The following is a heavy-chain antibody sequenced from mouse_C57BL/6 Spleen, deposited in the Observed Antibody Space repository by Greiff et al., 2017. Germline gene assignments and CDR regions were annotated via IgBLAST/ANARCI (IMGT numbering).Heavy chain of an antibody. CDR1: GYTFTSYW. Sequence: VQLQQPGAELVRPGSSVKLSCKASGYTFTSYWMHWVKQRPIQGLEWIGNIDPSDSETHYNQKFKDKATLTVDKSSSTAYMQLSSLTSEDSAVYYCARESYYGSSYGFAYWGQGTLVTVSA. CDR2: IDPSDSET. V-gene: IGHV1-52*01. D-gene: IGHD1-1*01. CDR3: ARESYYGSSYGFAY. J-gene: IGHJ3*01.